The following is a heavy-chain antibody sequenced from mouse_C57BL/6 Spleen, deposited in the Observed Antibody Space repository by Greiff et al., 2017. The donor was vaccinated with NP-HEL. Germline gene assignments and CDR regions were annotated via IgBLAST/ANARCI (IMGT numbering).Heavy chain of an antibody. D-gene: IGHD4-1*01. V-gene: IGHV1-42*01. CDR3: ARLGRDYYAMDY. J-gene: IGHJ4*01. CDR2: INPSTGGT. Sequence: VQLQQSGPELVKPGASVKISCKASGYSFTGYYMNWVKQSPEKSLEWIGEINPSTGGTTYNQKFKAKATLTVDQSSSTAYMQRKSLTSEDSAVYYCARLGRDYYAMDYWGQGTSVTVSS. CDR1: GYSFTGYY.